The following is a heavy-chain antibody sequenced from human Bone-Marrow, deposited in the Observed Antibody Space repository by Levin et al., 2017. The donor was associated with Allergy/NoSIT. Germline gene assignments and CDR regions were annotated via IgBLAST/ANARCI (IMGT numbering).Heavy chain of an antibody. CDR3: ARDPAVRSFARLDL. J-gene: IGHJ6*01. D-gene: IGHD1-26*01. CDR2: IKHGGAT. V-gene: IGHV4-34*01. CDR1: GGSVSGYY. Sequence: SQTLSLTCAVYGGSVSGYYWIWIRQPPGQGLEWIGEIKHGGATKYNPSLRSRLTLSIDTSKNQFSLRLSSVTAEDTAVYYCARDPAVRSFARLDLWGQGTTVIVSS.